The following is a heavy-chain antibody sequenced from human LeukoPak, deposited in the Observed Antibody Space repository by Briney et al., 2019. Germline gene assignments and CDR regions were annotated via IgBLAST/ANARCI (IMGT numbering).Heavy chain of an antibody. Sequence: PGGSLSLSCAASGFTFSSYNMNWVRQAPGKGLEWGSYIRSSNSTIYYADSVKGRFIISRDNAKNSLYLQMNSLRAEDTAVYYCARSVELWSGYSYYYYMDVWGKGTTVTVSS. CDR2: IRSSNSTI. V-gene: IGHV3-48*01. J-gene: IGHJ6*03. CDR3: ARSVELWSGYSYYYYMDV. CDR1: GFTFSSYN. D-gene: IGHD3-3*01.